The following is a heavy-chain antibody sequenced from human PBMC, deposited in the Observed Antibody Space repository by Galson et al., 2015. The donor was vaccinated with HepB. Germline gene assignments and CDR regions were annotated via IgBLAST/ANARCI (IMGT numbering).Heavy chain of an antibody. V-gene: IGHV1-8*01. J-gene: IGHJ5*02. CDR1: GYTFISYE. CDR2: MNPNSGNT. CDR3: AREGARASADL. D-gene: IGHD6-25*01. Sequence: SVKVSCKASGYTFISYEIIWVRQATGQGLEWMGWMNPNSGNTGYAQKFQGRVTMTRNTSTSTAYMELSSLRSEDTALYYCAREGARASADLWGQGTLVTVSS.